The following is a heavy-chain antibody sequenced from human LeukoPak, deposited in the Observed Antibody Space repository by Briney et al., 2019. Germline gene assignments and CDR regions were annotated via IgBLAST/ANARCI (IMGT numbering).Heavy chain of an antibody. Sequence: SETLSLTCTVSGGSISSYYWSWIRQPAGKGLEWIGTIYYSGSTYYNASLKSRVTISVDTSKNQFSLKLSSVTAADTAVYYCASSGWYLLPGVYWGQGTLVTVSS. CDR2: IYYSGST. V-gene: IGHV4-59*04. CDR3: ASSGWYLLPGVY. CDR1: GGSISSYY. J-gene: IGHJ4*02. D-gene: IGHD6-19*01.